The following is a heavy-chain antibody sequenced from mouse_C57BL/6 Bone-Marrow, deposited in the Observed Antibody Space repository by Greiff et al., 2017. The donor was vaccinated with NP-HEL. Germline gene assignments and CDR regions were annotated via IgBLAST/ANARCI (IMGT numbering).Heavy chain of an antibody. Sequence: VQLQQSGAELVRPGTSVKVSCKASGYAFTNYLIEWVKQRPGQGLEWIGVINPGSGGTNYNEKFKGKATLTVDKSSSTAYMQLSSLTSEDSAVYFCARRGGYYDDAWFAYWGQGTLVTVSA. CDR3: ARRGGYYDDAWFAY. J-gene: IGHJ3*01. CDR1: GYAFTNYL. D-gene: IGHD2-4*01. CDR2: INPGSGGT. V-gene: IGHV1-54*01.